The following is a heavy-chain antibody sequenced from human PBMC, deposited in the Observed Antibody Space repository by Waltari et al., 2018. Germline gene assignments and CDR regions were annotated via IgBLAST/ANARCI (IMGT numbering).Heavy chain of an antibody. Sequence: QVQLMESGGGVVQPGRSLRLSCAASGFTFPRHAIHWIRQAPGKGLEGVTVISYDGSNKYYVDSVKGRFTISRDNSKNTVYLQMNSLRVEDTAVYYCAKDQNDYGDYYYYGMDVWGRGTTVTVSS. CDR2: ISYDGSNK. D-gene: IGHD4-17*01. CDR3: AKDQNDYGDYYYYGMDV. V-gene: IGHV3-30*18. CDR1: GFTFPRHA. J-gene: IGHJ6*02.